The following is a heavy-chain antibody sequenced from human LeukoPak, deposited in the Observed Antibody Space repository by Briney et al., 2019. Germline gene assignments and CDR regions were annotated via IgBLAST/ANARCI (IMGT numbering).Heavy chain of an antibody. CDR2: ISGSGGST. CDR3: ARVGTAEGTLEDY. Sequence: GGSLRLSCAASGFTFSSYAMSWVRQAPGKGLEWVSAISGSGGSTYYADSVKGRSTISRDNSKNTLYLQMNSLRVEDTAVYYCARVGTAEGTLEDYWGQGTLVTVSS. CDR1: GFTFSSYA. D-gene: IGHD6-13*01. V-gene: IGHV3-23*01. J-gene: IGHJ4*02.